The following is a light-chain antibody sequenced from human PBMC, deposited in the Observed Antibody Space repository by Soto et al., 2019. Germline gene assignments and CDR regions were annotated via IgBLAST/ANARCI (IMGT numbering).Light chain of an antibody. CDR2: DAS. Sequence: EPVLTQSPATLSLSHGGRATPSCRARQSVITSLAWYQQKPGQPPRLLIYDASYRATGVPSRFSGSGSGTDFTLTISSLEPEDFAVYYCQQPEVFGQGTRLEIK. CDR3: QQPEV. J-gene: IGKJ5*01. V-gene: IGKV3-11*01. CDR1: QSVITS.